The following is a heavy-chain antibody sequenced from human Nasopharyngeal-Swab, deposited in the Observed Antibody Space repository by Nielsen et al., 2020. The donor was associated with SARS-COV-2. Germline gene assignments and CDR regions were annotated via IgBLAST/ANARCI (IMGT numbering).Heavy chain of an antibody. D-gene: IGHD6-13*01. CDR2: IDPSDSYT. CDR1: GYSFTSYW. J-gene: IGHJ5*02. V-gene: IGHV5-10-1*01. CDR3: ARLIIAGQNWFDP. Sequence: GGSLRLSCKGSGYSFTSYWISWVRQMPGKGLEWMGRIDPSDSYTNYSPSFQGHVTISADKSISTAYLQWSSLKASDTAMYYCARLIIAGQNWFDPWGQGTRVTVSP.